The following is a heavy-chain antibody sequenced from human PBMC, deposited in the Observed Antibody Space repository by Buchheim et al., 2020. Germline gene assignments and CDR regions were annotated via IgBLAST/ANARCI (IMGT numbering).Heavy chain of an antibody. J-gene: IGHJ4*02. CDR2: ISYDGSNK. V-gene: IGHV3-30-3*01. CDR1: GFTFSSYA. CDR3: AREQVSGYYIDY. Sequence: QVQLVESGGGVVQPGRSLRLSCAASGFTFSSYAMHWVRQAPGKGLEWVAVISYDGSNKYYADSVKGRFTISRDNSKNTLYLQMNSLRAEDTAVYYCAREQVSGYYIDYWGQGTL. D-gene: IGHD3-3*01.